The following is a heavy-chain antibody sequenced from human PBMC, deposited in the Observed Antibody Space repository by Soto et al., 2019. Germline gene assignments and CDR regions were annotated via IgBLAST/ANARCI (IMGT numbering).Heavy chain of an antibody. Sequence: GGSLRLSCAASGFTFSNAWMNCVRQAPGKGLEWVGRMKSKTDGGTTDYAAPVKGRFTISRDDSKNTLYLQMNCLKTEDTAVYYCTTLGHYYDSSPLDVWGQGTTVTVSS. CDR2: MKSKTDGGTT. CDR3: TTLGHYYDSSPLDV. CDR1: GFTFSNAW. V-gene: IGHV3-15*07. J-gene: IGHJ6*02. D-gene: IGHD3-22*01.